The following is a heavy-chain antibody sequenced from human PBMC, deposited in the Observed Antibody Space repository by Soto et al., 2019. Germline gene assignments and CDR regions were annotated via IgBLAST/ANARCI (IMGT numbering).Heavy chain of an antibody. Sequence: QVQLVQSGAEVKKPGSSVKVSCKASGGTFSSYTISWVRQAPGQGLEWMGRIIPILGIANYAQKFQGRVTITADKSTSTAYMELSSLRSEDTAVYYCARDIGYCSSTSCYRWDDYWGQGTLVTVSS. CDR2: IIPILGIA. D-gene: IGHD2-2*01. CDR1: GGTFSSYT. J-gene: IGHJ4*02. V-gene: IGHV1-69*08. CDR3: ARDIGYCSSTSCYRWDDY.